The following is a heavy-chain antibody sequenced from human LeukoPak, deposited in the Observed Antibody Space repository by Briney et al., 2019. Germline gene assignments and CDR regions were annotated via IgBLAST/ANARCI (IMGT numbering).Heavy chain of an antibody. CDR3: ARGGGDYGVNWFDP. CDR1: GYIFTSYG. CDR2: INTYNGYT. V-gene: IGHV1-18*01. D-gene: IGHD4-17*01. Sequence: ASVKVSCKASGYIFTSYGISWVRQAPGQGLEWMGWINTYNGYTNYAQKLQGRVTMTTDTSTSTAYMELRSLRSDDTAVYYSARGGGDYGVNWFDPWGQGTLVTVSS. J-gene: IGHJ5*02.